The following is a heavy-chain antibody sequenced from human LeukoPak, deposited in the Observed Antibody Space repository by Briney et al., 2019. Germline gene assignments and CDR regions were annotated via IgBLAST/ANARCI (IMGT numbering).Heavy chain of an antibody. J-gene: IGHJ3*02. CDR2: IGSSGSTV. CDR1: GFTFSSYE. Sequence: SGGSLRLSCAASGFTFSSYEMNWVRQAPGKGLEWVSYIGSSGSTVYYADSVKGRFTISRDNAKKSLYLQMNSLRDEDTAVYYCARDTLLYADSPDAFDMWGQGTMDTVSS. CDR3: ARDTLLYADSPDAFDM. D-gene: IGHD4-17*01. V-gene: IGHV3-48*03.